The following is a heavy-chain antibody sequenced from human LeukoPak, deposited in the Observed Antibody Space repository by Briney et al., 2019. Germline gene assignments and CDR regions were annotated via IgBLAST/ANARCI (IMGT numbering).Heavy chain of an antibody. V-gene: IGHV3-7*01. J-gene: IGHJ4*02. D-gene: IGHD6-19*01. Sequence: GGSLRLSCAASGFTFSSYWMSWVRQAPGKGLEWVANIQQDGSEKYYVDSVKGRFTISRDNAKNSLCLQMNSLRAEDTAVYYCARGRRSDSSGPPYFDYWGQGTLVTVSS. CDR1: GFTFSSYW. CDR2: IQQDGSEK. CDR3: ARGRRSDSSGPPYFDY.